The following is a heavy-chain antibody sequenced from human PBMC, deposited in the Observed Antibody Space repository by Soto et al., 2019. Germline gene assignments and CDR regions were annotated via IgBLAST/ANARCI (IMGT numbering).Heavy chain of an antibody. J-gene: IGHJ5*02. Sequence: QVQLVQSGAEVKKPGSSVKVSCKASGGTFSSYAISWVRQAPGQGLEWMGGIIPIFGTANYAQKFQGRVTITADESTSTAYMELSSLRSEDTAVYYCARRVTMVRGVISDWFDPWGQGTLVTVSS. V-gene: IGHV1-69*01. D-gene: IGHD3-10*01. CDR2: IIPIFGTA. CDR3: ARRVTMVRGVISDWFDP. CDR1: GGTFSSYA.